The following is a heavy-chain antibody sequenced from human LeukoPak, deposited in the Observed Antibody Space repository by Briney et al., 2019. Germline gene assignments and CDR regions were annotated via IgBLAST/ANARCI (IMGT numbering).Heavy chain of an antibody. CDR3: ARGRYGSGPYFDY. V-gene: IGHV3-30*04. CDR2: ISYDGSSI. CDR1: GSTFSTDA. J-gene: IGHJ4*02. Sequence: GGSLRLSCAASGSTFSTDAMHWVRQAPGKGLEWVAVISYDGSSIYYADSVKGRFTISRDNSKNTLYLQMNSLRAEDTAVYYCARGRYGSGPYFDYWGQGTLVTVSS. D-gene: IGHD2-15*01.